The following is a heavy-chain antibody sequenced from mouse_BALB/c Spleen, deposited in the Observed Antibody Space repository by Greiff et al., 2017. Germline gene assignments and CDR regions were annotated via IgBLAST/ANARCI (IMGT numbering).Heavy chain of an antibody. J-gene: IGHJ4*01. CDR3: ARHYYYGLYAMDY. D-gene: IGHD1-1*01. CDR1: GYTFTDYN. CDR2: IYPYNGGT. V-gene: IGHV1S29*02. Sequence: EVQLQQSGPELVKPGASVKISCKASGYTFTDYNMHWVKQSHGKSLEWIGYIYPYNGGTGYNQKFKSKATLTVDNSSSTAYMELRSLTSEDSAVYYCARHYYYGLYAMDYWGQGTSVTVSA.